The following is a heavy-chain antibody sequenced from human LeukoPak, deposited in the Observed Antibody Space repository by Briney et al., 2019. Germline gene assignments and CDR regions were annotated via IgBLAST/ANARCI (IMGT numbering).Heavy chain of an antibody. CDR1: GFTFSSYS. V-gene: IGHV3-21*01. D-gene: IGHD6-6*01. CDR3: ARDPPLVSSSISPHYGMDV. CDR2: ISSSSSYI. Sequence: GGSLRLSCAASGFTFSSYSMNWVRQAPGKGLEWVSSISSSSSYIYYADSVKGRFTISRDNAKNSLYLQMNSLRAEDTAVYYCARDPPLVSSSISPHYGMDVWGEGTTVTVSS. J-gene: IGHJ6*04.